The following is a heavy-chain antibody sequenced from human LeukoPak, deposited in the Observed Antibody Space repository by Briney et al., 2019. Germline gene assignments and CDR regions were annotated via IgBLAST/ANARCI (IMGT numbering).Heavy chain of an antibody. Sequence: GGSLRLSCAASGFTFSSYSMNWVRQAPGKGLEWVSGINWNGGSTGYADSVKGRFTISRDNAKNSLYLQMNSLRAEDTALYYCARQGGPFDYWGQGTLVTVSS. CDR1: GFTFSSYS. D-gene: IGHD1-26*01. CDR2: INWNGGST. V-gene: IGHV3-20*04. J-gene: IGHJ4*02. CDR3: ARQGGPFDY.